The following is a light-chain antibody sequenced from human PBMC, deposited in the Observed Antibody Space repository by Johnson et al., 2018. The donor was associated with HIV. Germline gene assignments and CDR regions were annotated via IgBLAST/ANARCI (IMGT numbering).Light chain of an antibody. CDR2: DNN. Sequence: QSVLTQPPSVSAAPGQKVTISCSGNRSNIGDNFVSWYQHLPGTAPKLLVYDNNMRPSGIPDRVSDSKSATSATLGITGLQTGDEADYYCGTWNSSLSAGRVFGTGTKVTVL. V-gene: IGLV1-51*01. CDR3: GTWNSSLSAGRV. J-gene: IGLJ1*01. CDR1: RSNIGDNF.